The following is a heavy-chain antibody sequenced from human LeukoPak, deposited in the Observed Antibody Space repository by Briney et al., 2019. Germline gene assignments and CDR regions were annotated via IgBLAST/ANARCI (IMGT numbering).Heavy chain of an antibody. V-gene: IGHV5-51*01. J-gene: IGHJ4*02. Sequence: GESLKISCKGSGYSFPNYWIGWVRQMPGKGLEWMGIIYPGDSDTTYSPSFQGQVTISADKSINTAYLQWSSLRASDTAMYYCARPDYFASHDWGQGTLVTVSS. CDR1: GYSFPNYW. CDR2: IYPGDSDT. CDR3: ARPDYFASHD. D-gene: IGHD2/OR15-2a*01.